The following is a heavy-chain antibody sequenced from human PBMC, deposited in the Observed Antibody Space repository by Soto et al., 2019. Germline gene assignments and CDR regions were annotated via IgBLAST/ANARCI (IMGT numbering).Heavy chain of an antibody. CDR1: GYTFTSYY. V-gene: IGHV1-69*13. D-gene: IGHD2-15*01. J-gene: IGHJ6*02. Sequence: SVKVSCKASGYTFTSYYMHWVRQAPGQRLEWMRIIIPIFGTANYAQKFQGRVTITADESTSTVYMELSSLRSEDTAVYYCARDIVVVVAAFYYYYGMDVWGQGTTVTVSS. CDR3: ARDIVVVVAAFYYYYGMDV. CDR2: IIPIFGTA.